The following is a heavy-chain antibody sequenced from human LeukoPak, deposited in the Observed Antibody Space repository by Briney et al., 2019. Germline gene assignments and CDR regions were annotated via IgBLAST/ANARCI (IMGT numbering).Heavy chain of an antibody. CDR1: GYTFTGYY. CDR3: AIEYYDILTGYPTPDYGMDV. CDR2: INPNSGGT. D-gene: IGHD3-9*01. J-gene: IGHJ6*02. V-gene: IGHV1-2*04. Sequence: ASVKVSCKASGYTFTGYYMHWVRQAPGQGPEWMGWINPNSGGTNYAQKFQGWVTMTRDTSISTAYMELSRLRSDDTAVYYCAIEYYDILTGYPTPDYGMDVWGQGTTVTVSS.